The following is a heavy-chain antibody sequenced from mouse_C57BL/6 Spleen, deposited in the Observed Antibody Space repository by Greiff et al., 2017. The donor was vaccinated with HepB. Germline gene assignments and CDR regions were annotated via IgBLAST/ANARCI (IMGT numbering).Heavy chain of an antibody. J-gene: IGHJ1*03. CDR1: GFTFSDYG. V-gene: IGHV5-17*01. CDR2: ISSGSSTI. CDR3: ARDEYEDWYFDV. D-gene: IGHD2-4*01. Sequence: EVQLQESGGGLVKPGGSLKLSCAASGFTFSDYGMHWVRQAPEKGLEWVAYISSGSSTIYYADTVKGRFTISRDNAKNTLFLQMTSLRSEDTAMYYCARDEYEDWYFDVWGTGTTVTVSS.